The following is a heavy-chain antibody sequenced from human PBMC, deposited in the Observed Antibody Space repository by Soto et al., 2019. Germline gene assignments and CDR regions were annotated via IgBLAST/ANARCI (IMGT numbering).Heavy chain of an antibody. CDR1: GFTFSSYA. D-gene: IGHD2-15*01. V-gene: IGHV3-23*01. CDR3: AKDRMGCSGGSCYSGWFDP. Sequence: PGGSLRLSCAASGFTFSSYAMSWVRQAPGKGLEWVSAISGSGGSTYYADSVKGRFTIFRDNSKNTLYLQMNSLRAEDTAVYYCAKDRMGCSGGSCYSGWFDPWGQGTLVTVSS. CDR2: ISGSGGST. J-gene: IGHJ5*02.